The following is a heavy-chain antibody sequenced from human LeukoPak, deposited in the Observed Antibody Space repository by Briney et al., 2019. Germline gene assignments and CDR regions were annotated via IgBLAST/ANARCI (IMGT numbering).Heavy chain of an antibody. CDR3: AKVRGTPYCTNGVCSPYYYYAMEV. V-gene: IGHV3-23*01. CDR1: GFTFSSSA. J-gene: IGHJ6*02. Sequence: GGSLRLSCAASGFTFSSSAMSWVRQASGKGLEWVSATHSGGASTYHTDSVKGRFTISRDNSKNTLYLQMNSLRAEDTAVFYCAKVRGTPYCTNGVCSPYYYYAMEVWGQGTTVTVSS. CDR2: THSGGAST. D-gene: IGHD2-8*01.